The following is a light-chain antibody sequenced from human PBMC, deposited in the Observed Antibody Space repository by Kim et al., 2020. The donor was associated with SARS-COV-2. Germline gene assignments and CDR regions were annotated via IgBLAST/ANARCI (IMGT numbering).Light chain of an antibody. Sequence: EIVMTQSPATLSVSPGERATLSCRASQSVSSNLAWFQQKPGQAPRLLIYGASTRATGIPARFSGSGSGTEFTLTISSLRSEDFAVYYCRQYNDWPRTFGQRTKVDIK. CDR2: GAS. CDR3: RQYNDWPRT. J-gene: IGKJ1*01. V-gene: IGKV3-15*01. CDR1: QSVSSN.